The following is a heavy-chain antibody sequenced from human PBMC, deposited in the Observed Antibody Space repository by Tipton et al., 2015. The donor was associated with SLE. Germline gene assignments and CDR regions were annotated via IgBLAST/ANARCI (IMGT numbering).Heavy chain of an antibody. J-gene: IGHJ4*02. CDR1: GYTFTNSY. CDR3: AKGVRTFDF. V-gene: IGHV1-18*04. Sequence: QLVQSGAELRKPGASVKVSCKASGYTFTNSYMHWVRQAPGQGLEWMGWIAPNNGNTNYAQKLQGRVTMTTDTSTSIAYMELRNLRSDDTAVYYCAKGVRTFDFWGQGTLVTVSS. CDR2: IAPNNGNT. D-gene: IGHD3-10*01.